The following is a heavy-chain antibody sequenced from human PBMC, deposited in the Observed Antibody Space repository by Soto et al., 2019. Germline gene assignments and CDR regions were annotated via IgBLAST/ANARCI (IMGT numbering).Heavy chain of an antibody. V-gene: IGHV3-30-3*01. D-gene: IGHD6-19*01. Sequence: GESLKISCAASGFTFSSYAMHWVRQAPGKGLEWVAVISYDGSNKYYADSVKGRFTISRDNSKNTLYLQMNSLRAEDTAVYYCASTVAAMANDAFDIWGQGTMVTVS. J-gene: IGHJ3*02. CDR2: ISYDGSNK. CDR3: ASTVAAMANDAFDI. CDR1: GFTFSSYA.